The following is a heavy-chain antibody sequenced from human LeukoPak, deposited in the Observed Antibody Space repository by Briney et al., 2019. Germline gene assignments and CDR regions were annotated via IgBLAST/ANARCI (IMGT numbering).Heavy chain of an antibody. CDR2: ITSSSSYI. CDR1: GFTFSSYS. J-gene: IGHJ5*02. Sequence: PGGSLRLSCAVSGFTFSSYSMNWVRQAPGKGLEWVSSITSSSSYIYYADSVKGRFTISRANAKNSLYLQMNSLRAEDTAVYYCARDLTVTSTCWFDRWGQGTLVTVS. V-gene: IGHV3-21*01. D-gene: IGHD4-11*01. CDR3: ARDLTVTSTCWFDR.